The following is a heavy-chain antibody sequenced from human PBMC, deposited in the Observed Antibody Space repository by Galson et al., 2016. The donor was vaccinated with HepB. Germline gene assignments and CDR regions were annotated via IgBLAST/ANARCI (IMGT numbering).Heavy chain of an antibody. CDR2: INTNTGNP. CDR3: ASRGPLGGRFDP. D-gene: IGHD3-10*01. J-gene: IGHJ5*02. V-gene: IGHV7-4-1*02. Sequence: SVKVSCKASGYTFTSYSVNWVRQAPGQGLEWMGWINTNTGNPTYAQGFEGRFVFSLDTSVTTAYLEISGLKTEDTAIYFCASRGPLGGRFDPWGQGTLVTVSS. CDR1: GYTFTSYS.